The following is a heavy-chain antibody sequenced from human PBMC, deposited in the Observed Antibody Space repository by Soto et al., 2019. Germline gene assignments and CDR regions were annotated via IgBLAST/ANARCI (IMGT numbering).Heavy chain of an antibody. J-gene: IGHJ5*02. Sequence: QVQLVESGGGVVQPGRSLRLSCAASGFTFSNYGMHWVRQAPGRGLEWVAVISYHGINKYYADSVRGRFSISRDNSKNTLFLEMNSLRPEDTALYYCAKYSDYGEHGDWFDPWGQGTLVTVSS. CDR2: ISYHGINK. D-gene: IGHD4-17*01. V-gene: IGHV3-30*18. CDR1: GFTFSNYG. CDR3: AKYSDYGEHGDWFDP.